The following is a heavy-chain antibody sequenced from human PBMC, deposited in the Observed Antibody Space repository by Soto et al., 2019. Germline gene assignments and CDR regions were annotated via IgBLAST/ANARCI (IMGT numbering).Heavy chain of an antibody. CDR3: ARPRGFGVIITFFAY. J-gene: IGHJ4*02. D-gene: IGHD3-3*01. Sequence: QVQLVESGGGVVQPGRSLRLSCAASGFTFSSFAMHWVRQAPGKGLEWVAVMSYDGSNKYYADSVKGRFTISRDNSKNTVYLQMNSLRAEDTAVYYCARPRGFGVIITFFAYWGQGTLVTVSS. CDR2: MSYDGSNK. V-gene: IGHV3-30-3*01. CDR1: GFTFSSFA.